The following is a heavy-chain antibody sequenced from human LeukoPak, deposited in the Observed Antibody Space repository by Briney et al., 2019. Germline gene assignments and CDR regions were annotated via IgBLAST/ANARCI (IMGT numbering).Heavy chain of an antibody. CDR3: ARVRVAVAGIDY. CDR2: IYYSGST. CDR1: GGSISSYY. J-gene: IGHJ4*02. D-gene: IGHD6-19*01. Sequence: SETLSLTCTVSGGSISSYYWSWIRQPPGKGLEWIGYIYYSGSTNYNPSLKSRVTISVDTSKNQFSLKLSSVTAADTAVYYCARVRVAVAGIDYWGQGTLVTVSS. V-gene: IGHV4-59*01.